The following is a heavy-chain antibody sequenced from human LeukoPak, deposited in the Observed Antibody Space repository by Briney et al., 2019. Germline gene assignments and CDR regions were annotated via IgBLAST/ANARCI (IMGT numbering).Heavy chain of an antibody. D-gene: IGHD1-14*01. V-gene: IGHV4/OR15-8*01. CDR3: AYNRNFALDN. J-gene: IGHJ4*02. CDR2: IYHSGGA. CDR1: GASIDSHSW. Sequence: SETLSLTCAVSGASIDSHSWWSWVRQPPGKGLEWIGEIYHSGGANYKPSLKSRVTMSVDTSKNHFSLKLTSVTAADTAVYYCAYNRNFALDNWGQGTLVTVST.